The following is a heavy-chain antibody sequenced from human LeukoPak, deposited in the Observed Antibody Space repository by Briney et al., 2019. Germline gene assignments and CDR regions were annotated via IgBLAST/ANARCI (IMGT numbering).Heavy chain of an antibody. J-gene: IGHJ6*02. CDR1: GYTFSNYY. V-gene: IGHV1-46*01. D-gene: IGHD6-19*01. Sequence: ASVKVSCKASGYTFSNYYIHWVRQAPGQGLEWMGIINPSGGGTSYSQKFQGRVTMTRDTSTSTVYMGLSSLRSEDTAVYYCARDVGPETVAGGMDVWGQGTTVTVSS. CDR3: ARDVGPETVAGGMDV. CDR2: INPSGGGT.